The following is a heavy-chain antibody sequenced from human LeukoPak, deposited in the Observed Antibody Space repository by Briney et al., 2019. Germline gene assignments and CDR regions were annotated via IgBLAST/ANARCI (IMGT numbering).Heavy chain of an antibody. CDR2: IYSGGTT. CDR1: GFTVSNNY. D-gene: IGHD3-10*01. Sequence: PGGSLRLSRAASGFTVSNNYMSWVRQAPGKGLEWVSVIYSGGTTYYADSVKGRFTISRDNSKNTLYLQMNSLRAEDTAVYFCARRLHSNLLFDAFDIWGQGTMVTVSS. V-gene: IGHV3-53*01. J-gene: IGHJ3*02. CDR3: ARRLHSNLLFDAFDI.